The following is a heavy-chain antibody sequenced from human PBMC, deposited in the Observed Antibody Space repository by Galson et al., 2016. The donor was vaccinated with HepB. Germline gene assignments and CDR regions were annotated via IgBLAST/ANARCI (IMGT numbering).Heavy chain of an antibody. V-gene: IGHV4-39*01. D-gene: IGHD3-22*01. CDR1: GDSISGTSYY. Sequence: SETLSLTCSVSGDSISGTSYYWNWIRQPPGKGPEWIGSGHYSGSTYYRPSLKSRVTISVDTSKNQFSLKLSSVTAADTAMYYCARRHSDYSSDSKKYHGPYYFDYWGQGTLVSVSS. CDR3: ARRHSDYSSDSKKYHGPYYFDY. J-gene: IGHJ4*02. CDR2: GHYSGST.